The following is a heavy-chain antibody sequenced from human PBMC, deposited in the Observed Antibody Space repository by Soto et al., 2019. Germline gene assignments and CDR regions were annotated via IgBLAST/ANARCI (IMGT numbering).Heavy chain of an antibody. CDR3: ARITYFYGSSGSNWFDP. D-gene: IGHD3-22*01. CDR1: GGSISSYY. V-gene: IGHV4-59*01. Sequence: PSETLSLTCTVSGGSISSYYWSWTRQPPGKGLARIGYTYYSGSTNYNPSLTSRVTISVDTSTTKFSLTLSSVTAAATAVYYCARITYFYGSSGSNWFDPWGQGTLVTVSS. J-gene: IGHJ5*02. CDR2: TYYSGST.